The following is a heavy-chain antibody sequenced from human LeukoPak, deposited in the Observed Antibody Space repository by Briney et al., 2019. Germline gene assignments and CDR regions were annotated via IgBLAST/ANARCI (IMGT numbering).Heavy chain of an antibody. CDR1: GGSFSSYY. D-gene: IGHD2-15*01. CDR2: IYYSGST. CDR3: ARVDCSGGSCYSFDY. Sequence: SETLSLTCTVSGGSFSSYYWNWIRQPPGKGLERIGYIYYSGSTNCNPSLKSRVTISVDTSKNQFSLNLSSVTAADTAVYYCARVDCSGGSCYSFDYWGQGTLVTVSS. V-gene: IGHV4-59*01. J-gene: IGHJ4*02.